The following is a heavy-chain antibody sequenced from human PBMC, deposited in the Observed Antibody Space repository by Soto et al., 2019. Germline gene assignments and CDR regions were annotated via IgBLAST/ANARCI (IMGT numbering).Heavy chain of an antibody. J-gene: IGHJ4*02. CDR1: GFTFISYA. Sequence: GVSLRLSCAASGFTFISYAMSWVRQAPGKGLEWVSAISGSGGSTYYADSVKGRFTISRDNSKNTLYLQMNSLRAEDTAVYYCERGAKESCPGSRIFDFWGRRILVTVAS. CDR2: ISGSGGST. CDR3: ERGAKESCPGSRIFDF. V-gene: IGHV3-23*01. D-gene: IGHD3-10*01.